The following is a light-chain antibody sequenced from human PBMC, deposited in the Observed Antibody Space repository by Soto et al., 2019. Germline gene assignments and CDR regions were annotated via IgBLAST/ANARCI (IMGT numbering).Light chain of an antibody. J-gene: IGKJ2*01. V-gene: IGKV1-27*01. CDR3: QNYNSAPYA. Sequence: DIQMTQSPSSLSASVGDRVTITCRASQGMYNFVAWYQQKPGKVPALLIYEASTLQSGVPSRFSGRGSGTDFTLTICSLQPEDVATYFCQNYNSAPYAFGQGTKLEIK. CDR1: QGMYNF. CDR2: EAS.